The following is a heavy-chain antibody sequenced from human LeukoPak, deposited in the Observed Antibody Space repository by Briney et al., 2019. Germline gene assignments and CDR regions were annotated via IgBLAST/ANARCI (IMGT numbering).Heavy chain of an antibody. Sequence: GESLQISCHGPGYIFTNYWIGWVRQMPGKGLEWMGIIYPGEFDIRYSLSFQGQANISAAKSISTAYLQWSSLKASDSAMYYCVRRVYCSTTSCPPPHLDYWGQGTLVTVST. D-gene: IGHD2/OR15-2a*01. J-gene: IGHJ4*02. CDR2: IYPGEFDI. V-gene: IGHV5-51*01. CDR1: GYIFTNYW. CDR3: VRRVYCSTTSCPPPHLDY.